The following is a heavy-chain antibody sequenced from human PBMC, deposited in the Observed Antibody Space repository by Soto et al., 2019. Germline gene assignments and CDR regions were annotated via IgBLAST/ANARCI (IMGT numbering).Heavy chain of an antibody. CDR2: ISYDGSKK. D-gene: IGHD2-2*01. J-gene: IGHJ6*02. V-gene: IGHV3-30*03. CDR1: GFTFSSYG. Sequence: PGGSLRLSCAASGFTFSSYGLHWVRQAPGKGLEWVAVISYDGSKKYYADSVKGRFTISRDNSKNTLYLQMNSLRPEDTAVYYCARERGYCDSTTCYHYYYYGMDVWGQGTTVPVSS. CDR3: ARERGYCDSTTCYHYYYYGMDV.